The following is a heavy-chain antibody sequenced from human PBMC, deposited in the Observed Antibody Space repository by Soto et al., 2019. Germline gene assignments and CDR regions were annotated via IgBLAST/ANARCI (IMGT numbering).Heavy chain of an antibody. D-gene: IGHD2-15*01. Sequence: QVQLVQSGAEVKKPGSSVKVSCKASGGTFSSYAISWVRQAPGQGLEWMGGIIPIFGTANHAQKFQGRVTITADESTNTAYMELSSLRSDDTAVYYCAIQGCSGGSCFPPYYYYGMDVWGQGTTVIVSS. CDR3: AIQGCSGGSCFPPYYYYGMDV. CDR1: GGTFSSYA. J-gene: IGHJ6*02. V-gene: IGHV1-69*12. CDR2: IIPIFGTA.